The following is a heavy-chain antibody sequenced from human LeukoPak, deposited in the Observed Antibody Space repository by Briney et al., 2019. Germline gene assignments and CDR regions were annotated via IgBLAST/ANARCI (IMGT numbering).Heavy chain of an antibody. J-gene: IGHJ5*02. V-gene: IGHV3-30*02. D-gene: IGHD3-10*01. CDR1: GFTLSSYG. Sequence: GGSLRLSCAASGFTLSSYGMHWVRQAPGKGLEWVAFIRYDGSNKYYADSVKGRFTISRDNSKNTLYLQMNSLRAEDTAVYYCGYYGSGPINWFDPWGQGTLVTVSS. CDR3: GYYGSGPINWFDP. CDR2: IRYDGSNK.